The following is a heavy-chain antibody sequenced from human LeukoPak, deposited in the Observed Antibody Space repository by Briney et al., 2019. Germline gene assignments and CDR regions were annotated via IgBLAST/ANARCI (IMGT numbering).Heavy chain of an antibody. CDR3: AKDLVGGGGSFDYFDY. V-gene: IGHV3-23*01. CDR2: ISGSGGST. CDR1: GFMFSSYA. Sequence: GGSVRLSCAASGFMFSSYAMSWVRQAPGKGLEWVSAISGSGGSTYYADSVKGRFTISRDNSKNTLYLQMNSLRAEDTAVYYCAKDLVGGGGSFDYFDYWGQGTLVTVSS. D-gene: IGHD2-15*01. J-gene: IGHJ4*02.